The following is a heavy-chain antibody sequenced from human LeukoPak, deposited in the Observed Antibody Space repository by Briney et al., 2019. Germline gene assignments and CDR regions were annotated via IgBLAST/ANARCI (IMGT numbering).Heavy chain of an antibody. D-gene: IGHD4-17*01. V-gene: IGHV3-23*01. Sequence: TGGSLRLSCAASGLTFSSYAMTWVRQAPGKGLEWVSSISGSGDRTMYADSVKGRFTISRDNFKNTLYLQMNSLRAEDTAVYHCAKDPNGDYIGAFDMWGQGTMVTVSS. CDR3: AKDPNGDYIGAFDM. CDR1: GLTFSSYA. CDR2: ISGSGDRT. J-gene: IGHJ3*02.